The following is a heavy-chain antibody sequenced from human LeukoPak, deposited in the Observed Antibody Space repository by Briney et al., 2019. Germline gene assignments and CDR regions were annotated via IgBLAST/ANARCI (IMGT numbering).Heavy chain of an antibody. J-gene: IGHJ4*02. CDR2: ISSSSSYI. Sequence: PGGSLRLSCAASGFTFSSYNMNWVRQAPGKGLEWVSSISSSSSYIYYADSVKGRFTISRDNAKNSLYLQMNSLRAEDTAVYYCARDLAVAGTGSDYWGQGTLVTVSS. CDR3: ARDLAVAGTGSDY. CDR1: GFTFSSYN. V-gene: IGHV3-21*04. D-gene: IGHD6-19*01.